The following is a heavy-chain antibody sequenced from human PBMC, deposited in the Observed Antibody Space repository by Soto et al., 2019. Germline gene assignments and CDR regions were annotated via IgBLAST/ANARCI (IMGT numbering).Heavy chain of an antibody. D-gene: IGHD3-16*01. J-gene: IGHJ3*02. CDR2: IFSNDEK. CDR1: GFSLSNARMG. Sequence: QVTLKESGPVLVKPTETLTLTCTVSGFSLSNARMGVSWIRQPPGKALEWLAHIFSNDEKSYSTSLKSGLTISKDTSKSQVVLTMTNIDPVDTATYYCARGKGGQGAFDIWGQGTMVTVSS. CDR3: ARGKGGQGAFDI. V-gene: IGHV2-26*01.